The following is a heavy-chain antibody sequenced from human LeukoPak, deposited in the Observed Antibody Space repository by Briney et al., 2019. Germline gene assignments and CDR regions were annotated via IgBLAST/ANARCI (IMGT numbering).Heavy chain of an antibody. Sequence: VASVKVSFKASGYTFTSDGISWVRQAPGQGREWGGWIRAYSGNTNYAQKIKGRVTMTADTSTSTAYMELRSLRSDDTAVYYCARDWPDKLLYFGELLKSYGMAVWGQGTTVTVSS. CDR1: GYTFTSDG. V-gene: IGHV1-18*01. CDR3: ARDWPDKLLYFGELLKSYGMAV. D-gene: IGHD3-10*01. J-gene: IGHJ6*02. CDR2: IRAYSGNT.